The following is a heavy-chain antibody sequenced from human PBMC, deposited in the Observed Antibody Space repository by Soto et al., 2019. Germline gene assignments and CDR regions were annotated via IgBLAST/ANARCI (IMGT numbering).Heavy chain of an antibody. Sequence: SETLSLTCTVSGGSISSGSYYWGWIRQPPGKGLEWIGSIHYNGNTNYTPSLKSRVTISVDTSKNQFSLKVNSVTAAETAVYYCARGHCISTSCYAASYYYYGMDVWGQGTTVTVSS. V-gene: IGHV4-39*01. CDR2: IHYNGNT. J-gene: IGHJ6*02. CDR1: GGSISSGSYY. CDR3: ARGHCISTSCYAASYYYYGMDV. D-gene: IGHD2-2*01.